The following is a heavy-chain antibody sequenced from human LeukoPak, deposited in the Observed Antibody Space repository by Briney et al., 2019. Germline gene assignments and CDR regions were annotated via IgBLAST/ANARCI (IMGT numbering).Heavy chain of an antibody. D-gene: IGHD3-10*01. CDR1: GYTFTNYW. CDR2: IYPGDSDT. CDR3: ARHIPTYYYGSGSYHYYYYYYMDV. V-gene: IGHV5-51*01. Sequence: GESLKISCKGSGYTFTNYWIAWVRQMPGKGLAWMGIIYPGDSDTRYSPSFQGQVTISADKSISTAYLQWSSLKASDTAMYYCARHIPTYYYGSGSYHYYYYYYMDVWGKGTTVTISS. J-gene: IGHJ6*03.